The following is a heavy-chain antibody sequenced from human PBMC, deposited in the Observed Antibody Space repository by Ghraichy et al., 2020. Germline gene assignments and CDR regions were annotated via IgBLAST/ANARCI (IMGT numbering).Heavy chain of an antibody. CDR3: ASALNYVGFDY. Sequence: SETLSLTCAVSGGAISSSAYSWTWVRQPPEKGLEWIAYVYYDGSTYYNPSLKSRVTISLDNSKNQFSLELTSVTAAETAVYYCASALNYVGFDYWGQGTLVTVSS. J-gene: IGHJ4*02. CDR2: VYYDGST. V-gene: IGHV4-30-2*01. CDR1: GGAISSSAYS. D-gene: IGHD1-7*01.